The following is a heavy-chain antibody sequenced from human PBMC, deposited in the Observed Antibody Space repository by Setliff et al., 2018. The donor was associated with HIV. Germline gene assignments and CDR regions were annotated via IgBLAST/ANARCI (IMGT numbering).Heavy chain of an antibody. CDR3: ARVVRGVIQSAKTFDY. J-gene: IGHJ4*02. Sequence: ASVKVSCKASGYNFTNYGIGWVRQAPGQGLEYLGWIGTYSGNTDYAQSVQGRVTMTRDTSTGTVYMDLRSLRSDDTAMYYCARVVRGVIQSAKTFDYWGQGTLVTVSS. D-gene: IGHD2-21*01. CDR1: GYNFTNYG. CDR2: IGTYSGNT. V-gene: IGHV1-18*01.